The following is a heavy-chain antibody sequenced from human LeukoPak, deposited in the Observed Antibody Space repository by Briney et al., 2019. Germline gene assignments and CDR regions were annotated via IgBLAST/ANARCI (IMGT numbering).Heavy chain of an antibody. V-gene: IGHV4-34*01. D-gene: IGHD6-19*01. CDR2: INHSGST. CDR3: ARGPTYSSGWYSFFDY. J-gene: IGHJ4*02. Sequence: PSETLSLTCAVYGGSFSGYYWSWIRQPPGKGPEWIGEINHSGSTNYNPSLKSRVTISVDTSKNQFSLKLSSVTAADTAVYYCARGPTYSSGWYSFFDYWGQGTLVTVSS. CDR1: GGSFSGYY.